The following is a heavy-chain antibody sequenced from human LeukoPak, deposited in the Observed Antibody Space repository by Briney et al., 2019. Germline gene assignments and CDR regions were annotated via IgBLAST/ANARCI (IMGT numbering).Heavy chain of an antibody. Sequence: GGSLRLSCAASGFTFSTHGMHWVRQAPGKGLEWVAFIRDHGSNTYYADSLKGRFTISRDNSKNTLHLQMKSLRPEDTAVYYWAKAHCGSCSADDYFDHWGQGTLVTVSS. V-gene: IGHV3-30*02. J-gene: IGHJ4*02. CDR2: IRDHGSNT. CDR1: GFTFSTHG. D-gene: IGHD2-21*01. CDR3: AKAHCGSCSADDYFDH.